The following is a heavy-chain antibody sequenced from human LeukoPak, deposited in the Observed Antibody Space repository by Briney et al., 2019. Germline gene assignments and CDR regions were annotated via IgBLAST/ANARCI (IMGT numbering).Heavy chain of an antibody. Sequence: SETLSLTCAVYGGSFSGYYWSWIRQPPGKGLEWIGEINHSGSTNYNPSLKSRVTISVDTSKTQFSLKLSSVTAADTAVYYCARVYCSGGSCADAFDIWGQGTMVTVSS. CDR3: ARVYCSGGSCADAFDI. D-gene: IGHD2-15*01. CDR1: GGSFSGYY. V-gene: IGHV4-34*01. J-gene: IGHJ3*02. CDR2: INHSGST.